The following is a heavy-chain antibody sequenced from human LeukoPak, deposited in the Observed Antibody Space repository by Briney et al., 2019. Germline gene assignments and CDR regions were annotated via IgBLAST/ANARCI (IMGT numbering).Heavy chain of an antibody. Sequence: SETLSLTCTVSGGSISSSSYYWGWIRQPPGKGLEWIGSIYYSGSTYYNPSLKSRVTISVDTSKNQFSLKLSSVTAADTAVYYCARDGYYYGSGTPYYFDYWGQGTLVTVSS. CDR1: GGSISSSSYY. J-gene: IGHJ4*02. CDR3: ARDGYYYGSGTPYYFDY. D-gene: IGHD3-10*01. CDR2: IYYSGST. V-gene: IGHV4-39*07.